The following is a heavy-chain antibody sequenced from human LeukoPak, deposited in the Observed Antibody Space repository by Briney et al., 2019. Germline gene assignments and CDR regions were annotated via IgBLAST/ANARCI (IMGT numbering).Heavy chain of an antibody. CDR3: ARHLPPVRGYYFDY. CDR1: GFTFSSYS. D-gene: IGHD3-10*01. Sequence: NAGGSLRLSCAASGFTFSSYSMNWVRQPPGKGLEWIGEINHSGSTNYNPSLKSRVTISVDTSKNQFSLKLSSVTAADTAVYYCARHLPPVRGYYFDYWGQGTLVTVSS. V-gene: IGHV4-34*01. CDR2: INHSGST. J-gene: IGHJ4*02.